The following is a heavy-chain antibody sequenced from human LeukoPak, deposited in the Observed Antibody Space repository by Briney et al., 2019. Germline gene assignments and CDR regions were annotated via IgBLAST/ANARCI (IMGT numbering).Heavy chain of an antibody. CDR2: ISGSGGST. CDR3: AKDGVVGYSYPYYFDY. D-gene: IGHD5-18*01. CDR1: GFTVSSNY. J-gene: IGHJ4*02. V-gene: IGHV3-23*01. Sequence: GGSLRLSCAASGFTVSSNYMSWVRQAPGKGLEWVSAISGSGGSTYYADSVKGRFTISRDNSKNTLYLQMNSLRAEDTAVYYCAKDGVVGYSYPYYFDYWGQGTLVTVSS.